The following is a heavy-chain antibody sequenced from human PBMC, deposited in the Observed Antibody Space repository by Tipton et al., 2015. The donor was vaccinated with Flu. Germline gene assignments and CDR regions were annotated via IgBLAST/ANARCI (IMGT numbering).Heavy chain of an antibody. CDR1: GYSFTTYW. V-gene: IGHV5-51*03. CDR2: IFPGNSDT. D-gene: IGHD6-19*01. J-gene: IGHJ3*02. Sequence: QLVQSGAEMKKPGESLKISCKGSGYSFTTYWIHWVRQMPGKELEWMGSIFPGNSDTRYSPSFQGQVTMSADKSISTAYLQWSRRTASDTGMYYCAAAVAAYAFDIWGQGTIVTVSS. CDR3: AAAVAAYAFDI.